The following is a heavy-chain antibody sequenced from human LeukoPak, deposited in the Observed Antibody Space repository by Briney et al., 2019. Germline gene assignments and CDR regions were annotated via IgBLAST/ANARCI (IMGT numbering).Heavy chain of an antibody. J-gene: IGHJ6*02. CDR2: IYYSGST. CDR1: GDSISSYY. D-gene: IGHD3-10*01. Sequence: PSETLSLTCTVSGDSISSYYWSWIRQPPGKGLEWIGYIYYSGSTNYNPSLKSRVTISVDTSKNQFSLKLSSVTAADTAVYYCARDHEFDGMDVWGQGTTVTVSS. CDR3: ARDHEFDGMDV. V-gene: IGHV4-59*01.